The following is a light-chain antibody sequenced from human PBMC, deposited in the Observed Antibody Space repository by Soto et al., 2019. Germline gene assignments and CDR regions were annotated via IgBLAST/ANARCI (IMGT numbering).Light chain of an antibody. V-gene: IGKV2-28*01. CDR1: QSLLHSNGYNY. Sequence: DIVMTQSPLSLPVTPGEPASISCRSSQSLLHSNGYNYLDWYLQKPGQSPQLLIYLGSNRDSGVPDRFSVSGSGTDFTLKISRVEAEDVGVYYCMQALQTPWTFGQGTKVEIK. J-gene: IGKJ1*01. CDR2: LGS. CDR3: MQALQTPWT.